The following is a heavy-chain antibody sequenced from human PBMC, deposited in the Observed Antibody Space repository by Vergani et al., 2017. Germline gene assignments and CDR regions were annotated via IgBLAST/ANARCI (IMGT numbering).Heavy chain of an antibody. V-gene: IGHV3-33*01. J-gene: IGHJ6*02. Sequence: QVQLVESGGGVVQPGRSLRLSCAASGFTFSSYGMHWVRQAPGKGLEWVAVIWYDGSNKYYADSVKGRFTISRDNSKNTLYLQMNSLRAEDTAVYYCARDRRDYSNHYYYYYYCMDVWGQGTTVTVSS. D-gene: IGHD4-11*01. CDR3: ARDRRDYSNHYYYYYYCMDV. CDR2: IWYDGSNK. CDR1: GFTFSSYG.